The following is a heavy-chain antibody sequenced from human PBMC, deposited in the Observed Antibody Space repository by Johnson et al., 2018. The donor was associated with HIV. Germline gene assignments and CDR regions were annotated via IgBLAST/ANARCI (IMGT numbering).Heavy chain of an antibody. D-gene: IGHD1-26*01. J-gene: IGHJ3*02. CDR2: IGTAGDT. CDR3: TSWGAGADAFDI. CDR1: GFTFSSYD. V-gene: IGHV3-13*01. Sequence: VQLVESGGGLVQPGGSLRLSCAASGFTFSSYDMHWVRQATGKGLEWVSAIGTAGDTYYPGSVKGRFTNSRENAKNTAYRQMNSLKTEDTAVYYCTSWGAGADAFDIWGQGTMVTVSS.